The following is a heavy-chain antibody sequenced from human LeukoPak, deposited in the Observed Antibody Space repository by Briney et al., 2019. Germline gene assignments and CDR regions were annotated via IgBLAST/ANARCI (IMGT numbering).Heavy chain of an antibody. D-gene: IGHD4-17*01. CDR2: IISSSSYI. Sequence: GGSLRLSCAASGFTFSSYSINWVRQAPGKGLEWVASIISSSSYIYYADSIKGRCTISRDNAKNSLYLQMNSLRAEDTAVYYCARGNTVTTRSPGYWGQGTLVTVSS. CDR1: GFTFSSYS. V-gene: IGHV3-21*01. J-gene: IGHJ4*02. CDR3: ARGNTVTTRSPGY.